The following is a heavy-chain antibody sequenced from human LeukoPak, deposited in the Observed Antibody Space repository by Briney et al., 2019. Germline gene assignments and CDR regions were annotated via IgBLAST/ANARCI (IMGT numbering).Heavy chain of an antibody. CDR1: GSTFSSYA. Sequence: PGGSLRLSCAASGSTFSSYAMTWVRQAPGKGLEWVSTISSSGGSTYYADSVKGRFTISRDNSKKTLYLQMNSLRADDTAVYYCAKDVDSSSWFGGIWFDPWGQGTLVTVSS. CDR2: ISSSGGST. J-gene: IGHJ5*02. V-gene: IGHV3-23*01. D-gene: IGHD6-13*01. CDR3: AKDVDSSSWFGGIWFDP.